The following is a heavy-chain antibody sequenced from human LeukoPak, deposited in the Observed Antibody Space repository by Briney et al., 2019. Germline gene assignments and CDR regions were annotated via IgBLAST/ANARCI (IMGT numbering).Heavy chain of an antibody. CDR2: IFSSGST. D-gene: IGHD4-17*01. V-gene: IGHV4-4*07. Sequence: SETLSLTCTVSGGSINDHYWTRIRQPAGGGLEWIGRIFSSGSTDYNPSLETRVAILIDTSKNQFSLNLNSVTAADTAVYYCARTSASQSSGDYDRYFDYWGQGTLVTISS. CDR1: GGSINDHY. CDR3: ARTSASQSSGDYDRYFDY. J-gene: IGHJ4*02.